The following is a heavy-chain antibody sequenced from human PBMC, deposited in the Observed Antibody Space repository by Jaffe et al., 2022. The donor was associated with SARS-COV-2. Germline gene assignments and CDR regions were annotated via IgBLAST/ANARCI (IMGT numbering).Heavy chain of an antibody. CDR2: ISGSGGST. CDR1: GFTFSSYA. J-gene: IGHJ6*03. D-gene: IGHD3-9*01. V-gene: IGHV3-23*04. Sequence: EVQLVESGGGLVQPGGSLRLSCAASGFTFSSYAMSWVRQAPGKGLEWVSAISGSGGSTYYADSVKGRFTISRDNSKNTLYLQMNSLRAEDTAVYYCAKGGEGYFDWFQGSYYYYYMDVWGKGTTVTVSS. CDR3: AKGGEGYFDWFQGSYYYYYMDV.